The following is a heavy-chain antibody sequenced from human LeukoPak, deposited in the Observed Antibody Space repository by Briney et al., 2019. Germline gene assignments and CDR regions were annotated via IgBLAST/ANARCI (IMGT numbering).Heavy chain of an antibody. D-gene: IGHD6-13*01. Sequence: ETLSLTCTVSGGSISSSSAYWGWIRQPPGKGLEWVSTINGGGAYTYYADSVKGRFTISRDNSKNTLYLQMTSLTAEDTAIYYCANSIAAARGYYFDYWGQGTLVTVSS. CDR3: ANSIAAARGYYFDY. CDR1: GGSISSSSA. J-gene: IGHJ4*02. V-gene: IGHV3-23*01. CDR2: INGGGAYT.